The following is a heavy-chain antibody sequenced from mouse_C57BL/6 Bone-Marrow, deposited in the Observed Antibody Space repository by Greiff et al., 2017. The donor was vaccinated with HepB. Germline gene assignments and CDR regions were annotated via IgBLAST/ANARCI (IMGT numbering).Heavy chain of an antibody. J-gene: IGHJ3*01. CDR3: ARKGNWGFAY. D-gene: IGHD4-1*01. CDR2: IDPSDRET. Sequence: QVQLQQPGAELVRPGSSVKLSCKASGYTFTSYWMHWVKQRPIQGLEWIGNIDPSDRETHYNQKFKDKATLTVDKSSSTAYMQLSSLTSEDSAVYYCARKGNWGFAYWGQGTLVTVSA. CDR1: GYTFTSYW. V-gene: IGHV1-52*01.